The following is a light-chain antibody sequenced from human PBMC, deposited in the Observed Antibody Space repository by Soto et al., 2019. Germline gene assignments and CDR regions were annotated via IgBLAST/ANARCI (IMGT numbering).Light chain of an antibody. CDR3: TSYVGSDIWV. V-gene: IGLV2-8*01. CDR2: EVT. Sequence: QSALTQPPSASGSPGQSVTISCTGTSSDVGVYKYVSWYQQHPGKAPKLMIYEVTKRPSGVPDRFSGSKSGNTASLTVSGLQAEDEADYYCTSYVGSDIWVFGGGTKLTVL. CDR1: SSDVGVYKY. J-gene: IGLJ3*02.